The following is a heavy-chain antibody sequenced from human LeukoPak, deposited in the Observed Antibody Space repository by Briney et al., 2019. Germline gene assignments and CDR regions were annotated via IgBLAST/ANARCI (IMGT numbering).Heavy chain of an antibody. CDR2: ISYDGSSQ. CDR1: GFTFSSYG. J-gene: IGHJ4*01. V-gene: IGHV3-30*18. Sequence: GRSLRLSCAASGFTFSSYGMHWVRQAPGKGLEWVAGISYDGSSQKYADSMKGRFTISRDNAKNSLYLQMNSLRAEDTAFYYCAKDGRPDTYGIFDLWGHGTLVTVSS. CDR3: AKDGRPDTYGIFDL. D-gene: IGHD1-1*01.